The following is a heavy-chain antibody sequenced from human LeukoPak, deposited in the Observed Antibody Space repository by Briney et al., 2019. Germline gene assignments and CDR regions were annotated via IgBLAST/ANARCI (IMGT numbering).Heavy chain of an antibody. CDR2: IYYSGGT. CDR3: AIRSGSGWYWVDY. V-gene: IGHV4-59*08. J-gene: IGHJ4*02. D-gene: IGHD6-19*01. CDR1: GGSISSYY. Sequence: PSETLSLTCTVSGGSISSYYWSWIRQPPGKGLEWIGYIYYSGGTNYNPSLKSRVTISVDTSKNQFSLKLSSVTAADTAVYYCAIRSGSGWYWVDYWGQGTLVTVSS.